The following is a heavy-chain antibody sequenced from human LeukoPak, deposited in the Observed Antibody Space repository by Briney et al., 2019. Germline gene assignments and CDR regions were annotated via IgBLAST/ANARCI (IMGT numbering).Heavy chain of an antibody. CDR3: ARGGSSGRWYFDL. J-gene: IGHJ2*01. D-gene: IGHD6-19*01. V-gene: IGHV3-53*01. Sequence: GGSLRLSCVVSGLIVSSNHMSWVRQAPGKGLEWVSVIYSGGSTYYADSVKGRFTISRDNSKNTLYLQMNSLRAEDTAVYYCARGGSSGRWYFDLWGRGTLVTVSS. CDR2: IYSGGST. CDR1: GLIVSSNH.